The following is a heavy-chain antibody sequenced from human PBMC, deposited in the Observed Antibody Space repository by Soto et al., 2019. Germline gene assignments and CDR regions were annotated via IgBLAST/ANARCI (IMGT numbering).Heavy chain of an antibody. J-gene: IGHJ4*02. CDR2: ISTNGRNI. V-gene: IGHV3-11*01. D-gene: IGHD2-15*01. Sequence: GGYPRLSCVASGFIFSDYYMSWIRQTPGRGLEWASYISTNGRNIYYADSVKGRFTISRDNTKNSLYLQMNSLRAEDTAVYYCARLPPPSCSGGSCSPYWGQGTLVTVSS. CDR1: GFIFSDYY. CDR3: ARLPPPSCSGGSCSPY.